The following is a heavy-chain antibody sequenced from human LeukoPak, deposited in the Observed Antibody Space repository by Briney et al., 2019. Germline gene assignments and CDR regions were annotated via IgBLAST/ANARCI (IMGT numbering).Heavy chain of an antibody. CDR3: ARLRLREFIFDY. V-gene: IGHV4-61*01. Sequence: PSETLSLTCTVSGGSVSSGSYYWGWIRQPPGKGLEWIGYIYYSGSTNYNPSLKSRVTISVDTSKNQFSLKLSSVTAADTAVYYCARLRLREFIFDYWGQGTLVTVSS. CDR2: IYYSGST. J-gene: IGHJ4*02. D-gene: IGHD3-16*01. CDR1: GGSVSSGSYY.